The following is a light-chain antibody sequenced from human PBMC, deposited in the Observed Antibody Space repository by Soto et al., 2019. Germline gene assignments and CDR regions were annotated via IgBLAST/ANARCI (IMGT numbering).Light chain of an antibody. Sequence: ALTQPPSASGSPGQSVTISCTGTSSDVGGYNFVSWYQQHPGKAPKLIIYHVTKRPSGVPDRFSGSKSGNKASLTVSGLQAEDEADYSCSSYAGSNTVYVFGTGTKVTVL. CDR2: HVT. CDR1: SSDVGGYNF. J-gene: IGLJ1*01. CDR3: SSYAGSNTVYV. V-gene: IGLV2-8*01.